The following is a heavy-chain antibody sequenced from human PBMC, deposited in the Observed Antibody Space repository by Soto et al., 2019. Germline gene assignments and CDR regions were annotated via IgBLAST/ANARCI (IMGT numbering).Heavy chain of an antibody. V-gene: IGHV1-69*01. CDR1: GGTFSIYA. CDR2: IIPIFGTA. D-gene: IGHD5-12*01. CDR3: ARGPPYSGYDYDY. Sequence: SVKLSCKTSGGTFSIYAISWLRQDPGQGLEWMGGIIPIFGTANYAQKFQGRVTITADESTSTAYMELSSLRSEDTAVYYCARGPPYSGYDYDYWGQGTLVTVSS. J-gene: IGHJ4*02.